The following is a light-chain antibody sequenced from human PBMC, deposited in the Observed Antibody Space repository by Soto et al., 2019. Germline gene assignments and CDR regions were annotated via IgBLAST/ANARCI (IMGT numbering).Light chain of an antibody. CDR1: SGHSRNM. CDR3: ETWDINTRV. V-gene: IGLV4-60*02. J-gene: IGLJ3*02. Sequence: QSVLTQSSSASASLGSSVKLTCTLSSGHSRNMIAWHQQQPGKAPRYLMKLESGGSYNRGSGVPDRFSVSSSGADRYLTISSLQFEDEADYYCETWDINTRVFGGGTKLTVL. CDR2: LESGGSY.